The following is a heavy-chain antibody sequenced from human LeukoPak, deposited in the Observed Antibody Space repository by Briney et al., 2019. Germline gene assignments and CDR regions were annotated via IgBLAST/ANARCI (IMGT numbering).Heavy chain of an antibody. CDR1: GFTVSSNY. CDR2: IYSGGST. CDR3: AKLTGTTGVYYFDY. Sequence: PGGSLRLSCAASGFTVSSNYMSWVRQAPGKGLEWVSVIYSGGSTYYADSVKGRFTISRDDSKNTLYLQMNSLRAEDTAVYYCAKLTGTTGVYYFDYWGQGTLVTVSS. D-gene: IGHD1-1*01. V-gene: IGHV3-53*01. J-gene: IGHJ4*02.